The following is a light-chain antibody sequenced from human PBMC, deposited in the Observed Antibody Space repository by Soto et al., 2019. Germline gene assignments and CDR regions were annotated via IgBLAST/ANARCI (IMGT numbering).Light chain of an antibody. CDR2: EVS. Sequence: QSALTQPPSASGSHGQSVTISCTGTSSDVGGYNFVSWYQQHPGKAPKLMIYEVSERPPGVPDRFSGSKSGNTASLTVSRLHAEDEADYYCSSYAGSNIVVFGGGTKLTVL. V-gene: IGLV2-8*01. J-gene: IGLJ2*01. CDR1: SSDVGGYNF. CDR3: SSYAGSNIVV.